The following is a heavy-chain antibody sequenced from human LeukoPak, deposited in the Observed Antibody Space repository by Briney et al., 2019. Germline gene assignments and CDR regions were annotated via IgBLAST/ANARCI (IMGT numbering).Heavy chain of an antibody. Sequence: SETLSLTCNVSGGSIINYYWTWIRQPAGKGLEWIGRIYSSGTTTYNPSLKSRVAMSVDTSRKQFSLKLSSVTAADTAVYYCARVSPIAVAGSSYYYAMDVWGQGTTVTVSS. CDR3: ARVSPIAVAGSSYYYAMDV. V-gene: IGHV4-4*07. D-gene: IGHD6-19*01. CDR1: GGSIINYY. CDR2: IYSSGTT. J-gene: IGHJ6*02.